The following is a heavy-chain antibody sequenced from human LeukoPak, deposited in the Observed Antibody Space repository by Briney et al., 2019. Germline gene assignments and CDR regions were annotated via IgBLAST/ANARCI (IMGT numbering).Heavy chain of an antibody. J-gene: IGHJ4*02. D-gene: IGHD5-12*01. CDR3: AKGAYDYIEMGYFDS. Sequence: PGGSLRLSCAASGITFSNFAMSWVRQAPGKGLEWVSLIIGSSGGTFHADSVKGRFTISRDNSKNRLYLQMNSLRAEDTALYYCAKGAYDYIEMGYFDSWGQGTLVTVSS. CDR1: GITFSNFA. V-gene: IGHV3-23*01. CDR2: IIGSSGGT.